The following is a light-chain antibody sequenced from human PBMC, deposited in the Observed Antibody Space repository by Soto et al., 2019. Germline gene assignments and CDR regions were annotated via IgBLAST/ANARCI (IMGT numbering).Light chain of an antibody. Sequence: QSALTQPASVSGSPGQSITISCTGTSSDVGGYNYVSWYQQHPGKAPKVMIYEVNNRPSGVSDRFSGSKSGNTASLIISGLQAEDEADYYCSAYTRSSTVVFGGGTKVTVL. CDR1: SSDVGGYNY. CDR3: SAYTRSSTVV. V-gene: IGLV2-14*01. J-gene: IGLJ2*01. CDR2: EVN.